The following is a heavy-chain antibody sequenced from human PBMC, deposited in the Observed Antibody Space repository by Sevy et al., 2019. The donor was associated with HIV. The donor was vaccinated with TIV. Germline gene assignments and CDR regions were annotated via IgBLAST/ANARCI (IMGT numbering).Heavy chain of an antibody. CDR1: GFTFSSYA. CDR2: ISGRGGTS. J-gene: IGHJ2*01. CDR3: AKELFGAAAAFYWYFDH. V-gene: IGHV3-23*01. Sequence: GGSLRLSCAASGFTFSSYAMSWVRLAPGKGLEWAAGISGRGGTSYYADSVKGRVTISRDNSKDTLYLQMHGLRAEDTAVYYSAKELFGAAAAFYWYFDHWGRGTLVTVSS. D-gene: IGHD6-13*01.